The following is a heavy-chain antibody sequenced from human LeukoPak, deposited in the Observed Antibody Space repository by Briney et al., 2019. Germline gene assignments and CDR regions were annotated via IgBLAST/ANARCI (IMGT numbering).Heavy chain of an antibody. CDR3: ERDLTVTSTCWFDR. V-gene: IGHV3-21*01. Sequence: GGSLRLSCAVSGFTFSSYTMNWVRQAPGKGLEWVSSITGRSTYIYYADSVKGRFTISRDNAKNSLYLQMNSLRAEDTAVYYCERDLTVTSTCWFDRWGQGTLVTVSS. CDR1: GFTFSSYT. J-gene: IGHJ5*02. D-gene: IGHD4-11*01. CDR2: ITGRSTYI.